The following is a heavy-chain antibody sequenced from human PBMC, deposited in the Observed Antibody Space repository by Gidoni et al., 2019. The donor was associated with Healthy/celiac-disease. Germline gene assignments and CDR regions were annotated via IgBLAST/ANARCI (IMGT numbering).Heavy chain of an antibody. CDR3: ARGAHDYGDYFDY. D-gene: IGHD4-17*01. Sequence: QVQLQESGPGLVKPSETLSLTCTVSGGSISSYYWSWIRQPPGKGLEWIGYLYYSGSTNYNPSLKSRVTISVDTSKTQFSLKLSSVPAADTAVYYCARGAHDYGDYFDYWGQGTLVTVSS. CDR2: LYYSGST. J-gene: IGHJ4*02. CDR1: GGSISSYY. V-gene: IGHV4-59*01.